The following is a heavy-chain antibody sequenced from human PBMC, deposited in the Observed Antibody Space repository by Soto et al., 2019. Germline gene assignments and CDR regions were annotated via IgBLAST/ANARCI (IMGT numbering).Heavy chain of an antibody. V-gene: IGHV3-15*01. CDR1: GFTFSNAW. CDR3: TTAYSSGWSIY. CDR2: IKSKTDGGTT. D-gene: IGHD6-19*01. Sequence: EVQLVESGGGLVKPGGSLRLSCAASGFTFSNAWMSWVRQAPGKGLEWVGRIKSKTDGGTTDYAAPVKGRFTISRDESKNTLYLQMNSLKTEDTAVYYCTTAYSSGWSIYWGQGTLVTVSS. J-gene: IGHJ4*02.